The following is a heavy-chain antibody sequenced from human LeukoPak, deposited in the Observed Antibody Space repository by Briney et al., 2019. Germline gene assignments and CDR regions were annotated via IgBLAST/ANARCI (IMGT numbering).Heavy chain of an antibody. CDR3: ARSGVGATNDY. CDR2: ISGDGGST. J-gene: IGHJ4*02. Sequence: GGSLRLSCAASGFTFDDYAMHWVRQGPGKGLEWVSLISGDGGSTYYADSVKGRFTISRDNSKNSLYLQMNSLRAEDTAVYYCARSGVGATNDYWGQGTLVTVSS. CDR1: GFTFDDYA. V-gene: IGHV3-43*02. D-gene: IGHD1-26*01.